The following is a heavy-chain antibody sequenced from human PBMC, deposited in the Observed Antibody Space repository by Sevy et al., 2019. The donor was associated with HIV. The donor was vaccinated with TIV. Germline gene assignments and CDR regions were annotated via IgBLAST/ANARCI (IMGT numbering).Heavy chain of an antibody. V-gene: IGHV3-23*01. CDR1: GFTFSSYA. D-gene: IGHD1-26*01. J-gene: IGHJ3*02. CDR3: AKDRVWELGGAFDI. CDR2: LSGNGGST. Sequence: GGSLRLSCAASGFTFSSYAMNWVRQAPGKGLEWVSGLSGNGGSTNYADSVKGRFTISRDNSKNTLYLQMNSLRAEDTAIYYCAKDRVWELGGAFDIWGQGTMVTVSS.